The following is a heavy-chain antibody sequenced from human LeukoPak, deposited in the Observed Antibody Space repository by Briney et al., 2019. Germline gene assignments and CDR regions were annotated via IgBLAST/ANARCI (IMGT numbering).Heavy chain of an antibody. CDR1: GGSFSGYY. D-gene: IGHD3-22*01. Sequence: PSETLSLTCAVYGGSFSGYYWSWIRQPPGKGLEWIGEINHSGSTNYIPSLKSRVTISVDTSKNQFSLKLSSVTAADTAVYYCARLHYYDSSGYYLDYWGQGTLVTVSS. J-gene: IGHJ4*02. CDR3: ARLHYYDSSGYYLDY. V-gene: IGHV4-34*01. CDR2: INHSGST.